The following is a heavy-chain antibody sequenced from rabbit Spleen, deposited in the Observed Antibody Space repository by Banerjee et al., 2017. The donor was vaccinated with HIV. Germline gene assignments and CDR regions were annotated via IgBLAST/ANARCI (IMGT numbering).Heavy chain of an antibody. J-gene: IGHJ6*01. D-gene: IGHD1-1*01. CDR1: GFSFSSSYS. Sequence: QSLEESGGDLVKPGASLTLTCTASGFSFSSSYSICWVRQAPGKGLEWIACIYAGGSGATYYATWAKGRFTISKTSSTTVTLQMTSLTAADTATYFCARDSSSSFSSYGMDLWGPGTLVTVS. V-gene: IGHV1S40*01. CDR3: ARDSSSSFSSYGMDL. CDR2: IYAGGSGAT.